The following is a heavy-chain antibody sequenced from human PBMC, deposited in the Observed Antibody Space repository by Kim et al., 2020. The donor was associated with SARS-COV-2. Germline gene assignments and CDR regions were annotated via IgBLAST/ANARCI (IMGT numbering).Heavy chain of an antibody. Sequence: SETLSLTCAVYGGSFSGYYWSWIRQPPGKGLEWIGEINHSGSTNYNPSLKSRVTISVDTSKNQFSLKLSSVTAADTAVYYCARGRDVDTAMVEGNFDYWGQGTLVTVSS. CDR3: ARGRDVDTAMVEGNFDY. J-gene: IGHJ4*02. V-gene: IGHV4-34*01. CDR1: GGSFSGYY. CDR2: INHSGST. D-gene: IGHD5-18*01.